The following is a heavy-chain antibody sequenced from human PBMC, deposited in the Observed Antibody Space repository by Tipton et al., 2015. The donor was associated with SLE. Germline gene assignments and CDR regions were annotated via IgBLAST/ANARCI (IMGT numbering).Heavy chain of an antibody. CDR1: GGSFTAYY. D-gene: IGHD4/OR15-4a*01. CDR2: INHSGLT. Sequence: KPSETLSLTCAVYGGSFTAYYWSWIRQAPGKGLEWIGEINHSGLTNYSPSLRSRVSMSVDMAKDQFSLKLSSVTAADSAMYYCARVETFMVVTPIYFFDHWGQGSLVTVSS. CDR3: ARVETFMVVTPIYFFDH. J-gene: IGHJ4*02. V-gene: IGHV4-34*01.